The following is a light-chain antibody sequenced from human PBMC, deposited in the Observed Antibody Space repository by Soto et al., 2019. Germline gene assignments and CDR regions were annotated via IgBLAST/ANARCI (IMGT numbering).Light chain of an antibody. J-gene: IGKJ5*01. CDR2: GAS. V-gene: IGKV3-20*01. CDR1: QSVSSSY. Sequence: EIVLTQSPGTLALSPGERATLSCRDSQSVSSSYLAWYQQKPGQAPRLLVYGASSRATGIPDRFSGSGSGTDFTLTISSLQSEDFAVYNCQQYKNWPPLTFGQGTRLEI. CDR3: QQYKNWPPLT.